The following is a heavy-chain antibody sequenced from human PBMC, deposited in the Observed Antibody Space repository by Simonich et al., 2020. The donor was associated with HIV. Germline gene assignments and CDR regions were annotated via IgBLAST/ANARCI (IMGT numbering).Heavy chain of an antibody. D-gene: IGHD1-20*01. CDR2: IYYSGNT. Sequence: QVQLQESGPGLVKPSQTLSLTCTVSGGSISSDGYYWSWIRQHPGKGLEWIGYIYYSGNTYYNPSLKSRVTISVDTSKNQFSLKLSSVTAADTAVYYCARVGIRMYAFDIWGPGTMVSVSS. V-gene: IGHV4-31*03. CDR1: GGSISSDGYY. CDR3: ARVGIRMYAFDI. J-gene: IGHJ3*02.